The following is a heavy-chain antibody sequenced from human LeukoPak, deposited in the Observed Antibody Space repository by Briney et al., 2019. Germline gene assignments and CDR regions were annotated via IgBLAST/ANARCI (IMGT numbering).Heavy chain of an antibody. CDR1: GFTFSRYP. J-gene: IGHJ4*02. CDR3: ARDALPGYGDYFDY. D-gene: IGHD4-17*01. Sequence: GGSLRLSCAASGFTFSRYPLHWVRQAPGKGLEWVAVISYDGKVKYYADSVKGRFSISRDDSNNALYLQMYNLRIEDTAVYYCARDALPGYGDYFDYWGQGTLVTVSS. CDR2: ISYDGKVK. V-gene: IGHV3-30*04.